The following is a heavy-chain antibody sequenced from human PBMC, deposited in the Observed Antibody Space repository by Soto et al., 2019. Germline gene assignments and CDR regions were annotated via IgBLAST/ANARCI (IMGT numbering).Heavy chain of an antibody. CDR2: IIPIFGTA. CDR3: ARDGGRHSGGIDY. D-gene: IGHD1-26*01. Sequence: QVQLVQSGAEVKKPGSSVKVSCKASGGTFSSYSINWVRQAPGQGLEWMGEIIPIFGTANYAQKFQSRVTINADESTRTSYLERSSLRSADTAVYYCARDGGRHSGGIDYWGQRTMVTVSS. J-gene: IGHJ4*02. V-gene: IGHV1-69*01. CDR1: GGTFSSYS.